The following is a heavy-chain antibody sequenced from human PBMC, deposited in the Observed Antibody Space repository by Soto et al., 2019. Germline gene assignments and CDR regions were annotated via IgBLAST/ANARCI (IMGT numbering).Heavy chain of an antibody. CDR2: IWYDGSNK. Sequence: QVQLVESGGGVVQPGRSLRLSCAASGFTFSSYGMHWVRQAPGKGLEWVAVIWYDGSNKYYADSVKGRFTISRDNSKNTLYLQMNSLRAEDTAVYYCASEYCSGSSCYYYGMDVWGQGTTVTVSS. CDR3: ASEYCSGSSCYYYGMDV. CDR1: GFTFSSYG. J-gene: IGHJ6*02. V-gene: IGHV3-33*01. D-gene: IGHD2-15*01.